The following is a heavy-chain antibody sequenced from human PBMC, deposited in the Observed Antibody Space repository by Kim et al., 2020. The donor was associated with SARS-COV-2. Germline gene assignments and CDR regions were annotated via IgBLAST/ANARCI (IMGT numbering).Heavy chain of an antibody. D-gene: IGHD2-2*01. V-gene: IGHV3-30*07. J-gene: IGHJ2*01. Sequence: DSVKGRFTISRDNSKNTLSLQMNSLRAEDTAVYCCARKRTSAAGYWYFDLWGRGTLATVSS. CDR3: ARKRTSAAGYWYFDL.